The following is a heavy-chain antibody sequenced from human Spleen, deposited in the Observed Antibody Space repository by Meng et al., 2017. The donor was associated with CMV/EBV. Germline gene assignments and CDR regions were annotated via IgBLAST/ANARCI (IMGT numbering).Heavy chain of an antibody. V-gene: IGHV3-15*01. D-gene: IGHD6-19*01. J-gene: IGHJ4*02. CDR3: TTDAHSSGWYGGDY. Sequence: EVQLVESGGGLVKPGGSLILSXAASGFTFSNAWMSWVRQAPGKGLEWVGRIKSKTDGGTTDYAAPVKGRFTISRDDSKNTLYLQMNSLKTEDTAVYYCTTDAHSSGWYGGDYWGQGTLVTVSS. CDR2: IKSKTDGGTT. CDR1: GFTFSNAW.